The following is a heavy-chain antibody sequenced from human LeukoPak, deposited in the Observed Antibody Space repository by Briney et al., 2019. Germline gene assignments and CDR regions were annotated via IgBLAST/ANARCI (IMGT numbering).Heavy chain of an antibody. CDR3: VRAGSSLIFDS. D-gene: IGHD6-13*01. CDR1: GASISRYY. J-gene: IGHJ4*02. CDR2: VYYTGNT. Sequence: SETLSVTCTVSGASISRYYWSWIRQSPAKGLEWIGYVYYTGNTNYNPSLKSRVTISVDTSKNQFSLKLSSVTAADTAVYYCVRAGSSLIFDSWGQGSLVTVSS. V-gene: IGHV4-59*01.